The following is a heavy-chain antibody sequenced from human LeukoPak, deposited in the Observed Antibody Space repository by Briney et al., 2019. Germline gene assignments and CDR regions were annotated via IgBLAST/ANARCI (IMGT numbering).Heavy chain of an antibody. CDR1: GFTFSSYE. CDR2: ISSSGSTI. J-gene: IGHJ6*04. V-gene: IGHV3-48*03. D-gene: IGHD3-10*01. Sequence: GGSLRLSCAASGFTFSSYEMSWVRQAPGKGLEWVSYISSSGSTIYYADSVKGRFTISRDNAKNSLYLQMNSLRAEDTAVYYCARDRITMVRGVPYYYYGMDVWGKGTTVTVSS. CDR3: ARDRITMVRGVPYYYYGMDV.